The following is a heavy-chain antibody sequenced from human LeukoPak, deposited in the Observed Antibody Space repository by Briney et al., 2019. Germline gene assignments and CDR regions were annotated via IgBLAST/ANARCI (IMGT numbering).Heavy chain of an antibody. CDR2: ISSSSSYI. D-gene: IGHD1-26*01. Sequence: GGSLRLSCAASGFTFSSYSMNWVRQAPGKGLEWVSSISSSSSYIYYADSVKGRFTISRDNAKNSLYLQMNSLRTEDTAVYYCARLPESGSPGLADAFDIWGQGTMVTVSS. CDR1: GFTFSSYS. J-gene: IGHJ3*02. V-gene: IGHV3-21*01. CDR3: ARLPESGSPGLADAFDI.